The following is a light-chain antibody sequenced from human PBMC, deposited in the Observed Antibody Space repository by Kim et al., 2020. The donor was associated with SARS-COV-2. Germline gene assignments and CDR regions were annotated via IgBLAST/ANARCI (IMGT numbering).Light chain of an antibody. CDR1: KLGDKY. V-gene: IGLV3-1*01. Sequence: SVSPGQTASITCSGDKLGDKYACWYQQKPCQSPVLVIYQDSKRPSGIPERFSGSNSGNTATLTISGTQAMDEADYYCQAWDSSTGVFGGGTKLTVL. J-gene: IGLJ3*02. CDR3: QAWDSSTGV. CDR2: QDS.